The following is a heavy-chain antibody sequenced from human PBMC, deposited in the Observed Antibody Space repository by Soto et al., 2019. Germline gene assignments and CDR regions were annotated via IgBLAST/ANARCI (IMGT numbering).Heavy chain of an antibody. CDR1: GGTFSSYA. Sequence: SVKVSCKASGGTFSSYAISWVRQAPGQGLEWMGGIIPIFGTANYAQNFQDRVTITADESTITAYMELSSLRSEDPAVYYCARLNSATYTIFGVVITPPVYYYGMDVWGQGTTVTVSS. D-gene: IGHD3-3*01. V-gene: IGHV1-69*13. CDR3: ARLNSATYTIFGVVITPPVYYYGMDV. J-gene: IGHJ6*02. CDR2: IIPIFGTA.